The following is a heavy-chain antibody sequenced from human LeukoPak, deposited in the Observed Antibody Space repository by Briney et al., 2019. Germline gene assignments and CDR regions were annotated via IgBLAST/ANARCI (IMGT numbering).Heavy chain of an antibody. J-gene: IGHJ4*02. D-gene: IGHD1-14*01. CDR3: AKDKGAVTGTFDY. Sequence: PGGSLRLSCAASGFTFSDYGIHWVRQAPGKGLEWVAFISYDGIYKYYADSVKGRFTISRDNSQNTLYLQMNSLRADDTAVYYCAKDKGAVTGTFDYWGQGTLVTVSS. CDR2: ISYDGIYK. V-gene: IGHV3-30*18. CDR1: GFTFSDYG.